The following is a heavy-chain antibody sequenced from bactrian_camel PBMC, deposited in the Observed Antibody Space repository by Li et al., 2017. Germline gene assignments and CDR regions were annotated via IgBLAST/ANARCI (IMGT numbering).Heavy chain of an antibody. CDR2: SATDGSP. J-gene: IGHJ4*01. CDR3: AAEPSPVLKPLEAYEYRF. V-gene: IGHV3S53*01. Sequence: HVQLVESGGGSVQAGGSLRLSCAASDLTYSMYYVAWFRQAPGKEREGVAVSATDGSPSYGASAKGRFTISRDNVRQTLDLQMNSLNPEDTATYYCAAEPSPVLKPLEAYEYRFWGKGTQVTVS. D-gene: IGHD8*01. CDR1: DLTYSMYY.